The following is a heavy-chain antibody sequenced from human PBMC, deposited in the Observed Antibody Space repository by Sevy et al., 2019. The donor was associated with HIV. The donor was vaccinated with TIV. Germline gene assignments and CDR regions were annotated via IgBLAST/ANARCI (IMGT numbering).Heavy chain of an antibody. V-gene: IGHV1-2*06. Sequence: ASVKVSCKASGYTFTGYYMHWVRQAPGQGLEWMGRINPNSGGTNYAQKFQGRVTMTRDTSISTAYMELSRLRSDDTAVYYGARGPGIAARFDWFDPWGQGTLVTVSS. D-gene: IGHD6-6*01. CDR3: ARGPGIAARFDWFDP. CDR1: GYTFTGYY. CDR2: INPNSGGT. J-gene: IGHJ5*02.